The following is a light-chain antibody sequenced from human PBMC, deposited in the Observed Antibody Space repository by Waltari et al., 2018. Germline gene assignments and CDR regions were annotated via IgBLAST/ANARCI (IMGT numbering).Light chain of an antibody. CDR1: QSISSW. Sequence: DIQMTKPPSTLPASVGVRVPITCRASQSISSWLAWYQQKPGKAPKFLIYKASSLESGVPSRFSGSGSGTEFTLTISSLQPDDFATYYCQQYNSFPYSFSQGIKLEIK. CDR3: QQYNSFPYS. J-gene: IGKJ2*01. V-gene: IGKV1-5*03. CDR2: KAS.